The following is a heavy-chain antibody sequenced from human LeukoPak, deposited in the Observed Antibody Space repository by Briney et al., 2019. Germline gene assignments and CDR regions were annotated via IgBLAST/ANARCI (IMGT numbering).Heavy chain of an antibody. CDR3: ARHFDF. CDR1: GGSINNYY. V-gene: IGHV4-59*08. J-gene: IGHJ4*02. CDR2: IYYSGST. Sequence: SETLSLTCTVSGGSINNYYWSWIRQPPGKGLEWIGYIYYSGSTYYNPSLKSRVTISVDTSKNQFSLKLNSMTAADTAVYYCARHFDFWGQGTLVTVSS.